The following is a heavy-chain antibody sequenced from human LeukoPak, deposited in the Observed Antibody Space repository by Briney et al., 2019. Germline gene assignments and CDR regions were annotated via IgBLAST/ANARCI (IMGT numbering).Heavy chain of an antibody. V-gene: IGHV4-59*01. CDR1: SGSISSYY. J-gene: IGHJ2*01. CDR3: ARGPPAGYYDSSAYPAWYFDL. CDR2: IYYSGTT. Sequence: KPSETLSLTCTVSSGSISSYYWSWIRQPPGKGLEWIGYIYYSGTTNYDPSLKSRVTMSGDTSKNQFSLKLSSVTAADTAVYYCARGPPAGYYDSSAYPAWYFDLWGRGTLVTVSS. D-gene: IGHD3-22*01.